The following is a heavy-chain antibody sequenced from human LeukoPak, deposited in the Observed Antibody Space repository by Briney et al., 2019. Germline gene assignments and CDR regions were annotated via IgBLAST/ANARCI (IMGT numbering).Heavy chain of an antibody. CDR1: GYTFTSYA. J-gene: IGHJ4*02. CDR2: IIPILGIA. D-gene: IGHD1-26*01. Sequence: ASVKVSCKASGYTFTSYAISWVRQAPGQGLEWMGRIIPILGIANYAQKFQGRVTITADKSTSTAYMELSSLRSEDTAVYYCARDRYSGSYYAEYYFDYWGQGTLVTVSS. CDR3: ARDRYSGSYYAEYYFDY. V-gene: IGHV1-69*04.